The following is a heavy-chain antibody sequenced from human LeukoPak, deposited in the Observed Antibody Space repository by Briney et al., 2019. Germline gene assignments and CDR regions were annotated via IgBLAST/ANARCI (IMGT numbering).Heavy chain of an antibody. D-gene: IGHD3-10*01. CDR3: ARVIPLPGTDAFDI. J-gene: IGHJ3*02. CDR2: ISSSSSYI. CDR1: GFTFSSYE. V-gene: IGHV3-21*01. Sequence: GGSLRLSCAASGFTFSSYEMNWVRQAPGKGLEWVSSISSSSSYIYYADSVKGRFTISRDNAKNSLYLQMNSLRAEDTAVYYCARVIPLPGTDAFDIWGQGTMVTVSS.